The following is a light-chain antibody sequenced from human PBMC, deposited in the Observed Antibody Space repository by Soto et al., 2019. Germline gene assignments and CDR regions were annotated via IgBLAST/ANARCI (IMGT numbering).Light chain of an antibody. CDR2: GAS. V-gene: IGKV3-20*01. Sequence: DIVLTQSPGTLSLSPGEEATLSCRASQSVDSNYLAWYQQKPGQAPRLLIYGASSRATGIPDRFSGSGSGTDFTLTIRRLEPEDFAVYYCQQYGSSPPWAFGQGTTGDIK. J-gene: IGKJ1*01. CDR3: QQYGSSPPWA. CDR1: QSVDSNY.